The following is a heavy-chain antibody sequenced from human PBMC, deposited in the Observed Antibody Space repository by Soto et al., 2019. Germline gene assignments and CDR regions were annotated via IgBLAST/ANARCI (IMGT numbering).Heavy chain of an antibody. Sequence: ASVKVSCKASGYTFTSYGISWVRQAPGQGLEWMGWISAYNGNTNYAQKLQGRVTMTTDTSTSTAYMELRSLRSDDTAVYYCARDSRLGDTDDDFDIWGQGTMVTVSS. CDR2: ISAYNGNT. CDR1: GYTFTSYG. CDR3: ARDSRLGDTDDDFDI. J-gene: IGHJ3*02. V-gene: IGHV1-18*01. D-gene: IGHD1-26*01.